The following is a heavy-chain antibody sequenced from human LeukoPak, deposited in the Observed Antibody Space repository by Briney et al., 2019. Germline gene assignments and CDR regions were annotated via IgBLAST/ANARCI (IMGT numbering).Heavy chain of an antibody. J-gene: IGHJ4*02. CDR2: ISAYNGNT. D-gene: IGHD6-13*01. CDR1: GYTFTSYG. V-gene: IGHV1-18*01. CDR3: ARDFSYSSSWYWGY. Sequence: ASVKVSCKASGYTFTSYGISWVRQAPGQGLEWMGWISAYNGNTNYAQKLQGRVTMTTDTSTSTAYMELRSLRSDDTAVYYCARDFSYSSSWYWGYWGQGTLVTVSS.